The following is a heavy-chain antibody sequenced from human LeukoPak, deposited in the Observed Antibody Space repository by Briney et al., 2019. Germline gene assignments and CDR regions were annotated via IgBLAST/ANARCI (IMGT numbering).Heavy chain of an antibody. V-gene: IGHV1-18*01. J-gene: IGHJ3*02. D-gene: IGHD2-15*01. CDR2: ISAYNGNT. CDR1: GYTFSNYG. CDR3: AREEVGSANAFDI. Sequence: ASVKVSCKASGYTFSNYGINWVRQAPGHGLEWMGWISAYNGNTNYAQKLQGRVTMTTDTSTSTAYMELRSLRSDDTAVYYCAREEVGSANAFDIWGQGTMVTVSS.